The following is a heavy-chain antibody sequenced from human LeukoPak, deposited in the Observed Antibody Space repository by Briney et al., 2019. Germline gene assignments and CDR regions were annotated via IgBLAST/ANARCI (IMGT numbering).Heavy chain of an antibody. CDR3: AREDYYDSSGYYAFDY. CDR2: ISAYNGNT. V-gene: IGHV1-18*01. D-gene: IGHD3-22*01. J-gene: IGHJ4*02. Sequence: ASVKVSCKASGYTFTSYGISWERQAPGQGLEWMGWISAYNGNTNYAQKRQGRVTMTTDTSTSTAYMELRSLRSDDTAVYYCAREDYYDSSGYYAFDYWGQGTLVTVSS. CDR1: GYTFTSYG.